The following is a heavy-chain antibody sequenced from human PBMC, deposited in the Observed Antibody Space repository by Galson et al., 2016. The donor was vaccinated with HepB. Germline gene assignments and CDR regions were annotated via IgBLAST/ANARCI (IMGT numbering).Heavy chain of an antibody. Sequence: QSGAEVKKPGESLRISCKTSGYSFTSYWISWVRQMPGNGLEWMGRIDPSGSYTKYSPSFRGHVTISDDKSTSTAYLEFTSLKSSDNAMYYCARHCSGGSCYHPDYWGQGTLVTVSS. J-gene: IGHJ4*02. D-gene: IGHD2-15*01. V-gene: IGHV5-10-1*01. CDR1: GYSFTSYW. CDR3: ARHCSGGSCYHPDY. CDR2: IDPSGSYT.